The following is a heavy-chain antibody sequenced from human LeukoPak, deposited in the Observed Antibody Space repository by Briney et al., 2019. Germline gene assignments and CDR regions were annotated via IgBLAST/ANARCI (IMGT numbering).Heavy chain of an antibody. CDR1: GFTFSSYW. CDR2: IRYDGSNK. Sequence: QAGGSLRLSCAASGFTFSSYWMSWVRQAPGKGLEWVAFIRYDGSNKYYADSVRGRFTISRDNSKNTLYLQMNSLRAEDTAVYFCAKGSKAVLFTRDHYMDVWGKGTTVTISS. J-gene: IGHJ6*03. D-gene: IGHD6-19*01. CDR3: AKGSKAVLFTRDHYMDV. V-gene: IGHV3-30*02.